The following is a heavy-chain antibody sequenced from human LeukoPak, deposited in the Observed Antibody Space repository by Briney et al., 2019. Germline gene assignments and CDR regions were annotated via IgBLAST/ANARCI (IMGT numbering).Heavy chain of an antibody. CDR3: ARDLVRGDSGYFNY. CDR1: GFTFSSYE. V-gene: IGHV3-48*03. Sequence: GGSLRLSCAASGFTFSSYEMNWVRQAPGKGLEWVSYISSSGSTIYYADSVKGRFTISRDNAKNSLYLQMNSLRAEDTAVYYCARDLVRGDSGYFNYWGQGTLVTVSS. J-gene: IGHJ4*02. CDR2: ISSSGSTI. D-gene: IGHD3-10*01.